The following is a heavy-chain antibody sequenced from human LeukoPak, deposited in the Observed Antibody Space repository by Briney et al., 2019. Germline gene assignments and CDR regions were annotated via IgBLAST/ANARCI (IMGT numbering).Heavy chain of an antibody. J-gene: IGHJ6*02. V-gene: IGHV7-4-1*02. CDR1: GYTFTRYA. Sequence: ASVKVSCKASGYTFTRYAMNWDRQAPGQWLEWMGWINTNTGNPTYAQGFTGRFVFSLDTSVSTAYLQISSLKAEDTAVYYCARGSEVLRFLEWLPLAPYYYYGMDVWGQGTTVTVSS. CDR2: INTNTGNP. CDR3: ARGSEVLRFLEWLPLAPYYYYGMDV. D-gene: IGHD3-3*01.